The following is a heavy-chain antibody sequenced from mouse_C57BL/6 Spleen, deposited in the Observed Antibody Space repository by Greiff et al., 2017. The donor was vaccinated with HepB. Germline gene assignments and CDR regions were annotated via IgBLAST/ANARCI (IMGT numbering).Heavy chain of an antibody. V-gene: IGHV2-2*01. D-gene: IGHD2-5*01. CDR3: ARNGDSNYYWYFDV. CDR1: GFSLTSYG. CDR2: IWSGGST. Sequence: QVQLQQSGPGLVQPSQSLSITCTVSGFSLTSYGVHWVRQSPGKGLEWLGVIWSGGSTDYNAAFISRLSISKDNSKSQVFFKMNSLQADDTAIYYWARNGDSNYYWYFDVWGTGTTVTVSS. J-gene: IGHJ1*03.